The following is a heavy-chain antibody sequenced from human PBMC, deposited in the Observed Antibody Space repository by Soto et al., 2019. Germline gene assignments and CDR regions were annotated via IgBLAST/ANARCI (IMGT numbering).Heavy chain of an antibody. CDR1: GGTFSSYA. D-gene: IGHD2-8*01. CDR2: IISIFGTA. V-gene: IGHV1-69*01. CDR3: ARMGSTIGRSDH. Sequence: QVQLVQSGAEVKKPGSSVKVSCQASGGTFSSYAISWVRQAPGQGLEWVGGIISIFGTANYAQKFQGRVTNTADVSTSTAYMELSSMRSEDTAVYYCARMGSTIGRSDHWGQGTLVTVSS. J-gene: IGHJ4*02.